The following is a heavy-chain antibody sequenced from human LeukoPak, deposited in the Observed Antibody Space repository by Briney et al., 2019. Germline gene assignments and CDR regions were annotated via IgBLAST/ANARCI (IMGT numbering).Heavy chain of an antibody. Sequence: GRSLRLSCAASGFTFSSFAMSWVRQAPGKGLEWVSGISGSGDNTYYADSVKGRFTISRDNSKNTVYLQIDSLRAEDAAVYYCAGWQLTLFDYWGQGTLVTVSS. CDR2: ISGSGDNT. D-gene: IGHD6-6*01. J-gene: IGHJ4*02. V-gene: IGHV3-23*01. CDR1: GFTFSSFA. CDR3: AGWQLTLFDY.